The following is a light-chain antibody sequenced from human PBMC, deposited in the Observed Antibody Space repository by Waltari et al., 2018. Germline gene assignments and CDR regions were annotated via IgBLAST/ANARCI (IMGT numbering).Light chain of an antibody. V-gene: IGKV3-11*01. J-gene: IGKJ5*01. CDR2: DAS. CDR3: QQRSGWPPVLI. Sequence: EIVLTQSPATLALSPGESATLSCRASQSVSNYLAWYQQKSGQAPRLLMYDASIRATGIPARFSGSGSGTDFTLTISSLEPEDSAVYYCQQRSGWPPVLIFGQGTRLEIK. CDR1: QSVSNY.